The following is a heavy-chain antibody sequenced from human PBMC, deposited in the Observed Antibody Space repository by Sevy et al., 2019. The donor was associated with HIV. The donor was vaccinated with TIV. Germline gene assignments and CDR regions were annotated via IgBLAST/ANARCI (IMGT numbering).Heavy chain of an antibody. J-gene: IGHJ4*02. D-gene: IGHD3-3*01. Sequence: ASVKVSCKTSGYTFTDYYMHWVRQAPGQGLEWMGRINPNSGGTNYPQKFEGRVTMTRDTSMSTAYMELNRLTSDDTAVYYCARRYDFWSGYYGFDYWGQGTLVTVSS. CDR1: GYTFTDYY. CDR3: ARRYDFWSGYYGFDY. V-gene: IGHV1-2*06. CDR2: INPNSGGT.